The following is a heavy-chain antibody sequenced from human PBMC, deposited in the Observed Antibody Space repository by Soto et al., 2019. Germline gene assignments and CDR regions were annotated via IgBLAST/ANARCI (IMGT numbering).Heavy chain of an antibody. CDR2: ISYSWST. D-gene: IGHD6-13*01. J-gene: IGHJ4*02. CDR3: ARGTSWQLPFDY. Sequence: SETLSLTCTVSSDSISSYYCSWVRQPPRTRLERVRDISYSWSTYYNPSLKSRVTISGDTSKNQFSLMVSSVTAADTAVYYCARGTSWQLPFDYWGQGTLVTVSS. CDR1: SDSISSYY. V-gene: IGHV4-59*01.